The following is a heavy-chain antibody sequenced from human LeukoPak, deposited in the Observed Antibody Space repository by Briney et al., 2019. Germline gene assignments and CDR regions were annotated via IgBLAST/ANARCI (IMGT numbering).Heavy chain of an antibody. V-gene: IGHV3-23*01. CDR2: ISGSGGST. Sequence: GGSLRLSCAASGFTFSSYAMSWVRQAPGKGLEWVSAISGSGGSTYYADSVKGRFTISRDNPKNTLYLQMNSLRAEDTAVYYCAKDSGIVVVPAAMNYWGQGTLVTVSS. CDR3: AKDSGIVVVPAAMNY. J-gene: IGHJ4*02. CDR1: GFTFSSYA. D-gene: IGHD2-2*01.